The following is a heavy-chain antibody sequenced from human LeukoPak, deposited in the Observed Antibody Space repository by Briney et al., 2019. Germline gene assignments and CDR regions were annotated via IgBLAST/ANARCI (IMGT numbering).Heavy chain of an antibody. CDR2: IYPGDSDT. CDR3: ARPYDFWSGYYVPDAFDI. Sequence: GESLKISCKGSGYSFTSYWIGWVRQMPGKSLEWMGIIYPGDSDTRYSPSFQGQVTISADKSISTAYLQWSSLKASDTAMYYCARPYDFWSGYYVPDAFDIWGQGTMVTVSS. V-gene: IGHV5-51*01. CDR1: GYSFTSYW. D-gene: IGHD3-3*01. J-gene: IGHJ3*02.